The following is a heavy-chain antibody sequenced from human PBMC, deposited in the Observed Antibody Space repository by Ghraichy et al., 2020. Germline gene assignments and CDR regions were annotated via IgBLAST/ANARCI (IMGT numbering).Heavy chain of an antibody. J-gene: IGHJ4*02. CDR3: AKGSRKGGGGGDFDH. CDR1: GFTFSNYA. Sequence: GGSLRLSCAASGFTFSNYAMSWVRQAPGKGLEWVAGVSGTGSSTYYADSAKGRFTISRDNSKNTLYLQMNSLRGDDTAVYFCAKGSRKGGGGGDFDHWGPRALRTVSS. CDR2: VSGTGSST. V-gene: IGHV3-23*01. D-gene: IGHD4-23*01.